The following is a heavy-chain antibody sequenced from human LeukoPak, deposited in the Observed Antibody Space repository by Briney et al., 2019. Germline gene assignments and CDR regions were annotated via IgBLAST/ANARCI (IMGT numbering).Heavy chain of an antibody. CDR3: AKGDVDSPMDFYH. J-gene: IGHJ4*02. CDR1: GFIFDDFT. Sequence: PGGSLRLSCAASGFIFDDFTIHWVRQVPAKGLEWVSLINWDGGSTYYADSVKGRFTISRDNSKNSLYLQMDSLTTEDTAFYYCAKGDVDSPMDFYHWGQGTLVTVSS. D-gene: IGHD5-18*01. CDR2: INWDGGST. V-gene: IGHV3-43*01.